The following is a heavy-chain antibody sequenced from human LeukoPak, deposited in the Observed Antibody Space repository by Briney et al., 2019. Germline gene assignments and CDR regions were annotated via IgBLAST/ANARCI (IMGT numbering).Heavy chain of an antibody. CDR2: IKQDGSEK. J-gene: IGHJ3*02. D-gene: IGHD3-9*01. Sequence: GGSLRLSCAASGFTFSSYWMSWVRQAPGKGLEWVANIKQDGSEKYYVDSVKGRFTISRDNAKNSLYLQMNSLRAEDTAVYYCARVFFDWFDAFDIWGQGTMVTVSS. CDR1: GFTFSSYW. V-gene: IGHV3-7*04. CDR3: ARVFFDWFDAFDI.